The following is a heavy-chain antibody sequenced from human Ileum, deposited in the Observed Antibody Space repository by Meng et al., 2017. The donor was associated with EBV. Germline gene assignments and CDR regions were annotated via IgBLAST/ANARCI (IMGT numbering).Heavy chain of an antibody. V-gene: IGHV4-4*02. D-gene: IGHD3-10*01. J-gene: IGHJ4*02. Sequence: QVQLQESGPGLVKPSGTLSLTCAVSGGSISSSNWWTWVRQPPGKGLEWIEEIYHSGSTNYKSSLKSRVTISEDKSKNQFSLKLSSVTAADTAVYYCADPPSGFWGQGILVTVSS. CDR2: IYHSGST. CDR1: GGSISSSNW. CDR3: ADPPSGF.